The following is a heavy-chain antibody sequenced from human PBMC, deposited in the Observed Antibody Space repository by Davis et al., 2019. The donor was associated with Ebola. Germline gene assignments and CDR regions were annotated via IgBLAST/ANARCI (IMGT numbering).Heavy chain of an antibody. CDR3: AREVWDY. D-gene: IGHD3-16*01. CDR1: GYTLVGHG. CDR2: ISAYNGHT. Sequence: ASVKVSCKASGYTLVGHGINWVRQAPGQGLKWMGWISAYNGHTKYAQKVQDRVTMTTDTTTSTAYMELRRLRSDDTAVYYCAREVWDYWGQGSLVTVSS. J-gene: IGHJ4*02. V-gene: IGHV1-18*04.